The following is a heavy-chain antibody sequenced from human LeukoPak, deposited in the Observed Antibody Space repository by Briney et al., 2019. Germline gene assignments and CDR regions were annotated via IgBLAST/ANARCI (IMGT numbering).Heavy chain of an antibody. CDR1: GFTISSSD. CDR2: IYSHGDT. V-gene: IGHV3-66*01. CDR3: AITTTGYFAFDY. Sequence: GGSLRLSCAASGFTISSSDINWVRQSPGKGLEWVSNIYSHGDTFYADSVKGRFTISRDNSKNTVYLQMNSLRAEDAAVYYCAITTTGYFAFDYWGQGTLVTVSS. J-gene: IGHJ4*02. D-gene: IGHD3-9*01.